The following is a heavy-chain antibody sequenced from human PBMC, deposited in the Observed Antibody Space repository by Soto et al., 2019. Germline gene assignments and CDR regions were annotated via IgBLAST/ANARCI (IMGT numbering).Heavy chain of an antibody. D-gene: IGHD6-19*01. V-gene: IGHV1-69*02. CDR1: GGTFSSYS. Sequence: QVQLVQSGAEVKKPGSSVKVSCKASGGTFSSYSISWVRQAPGQGLEWMGRIIPILGIANYAQKFQGRVTITADKSPSTAYMELSSLRAEDTAVYHCARGGVAGFDYWGQGTLVTGSS. CDR3: ARGGVAGFDY. CDR2: IIPILGIA. J-gene: IGHJ4*02.